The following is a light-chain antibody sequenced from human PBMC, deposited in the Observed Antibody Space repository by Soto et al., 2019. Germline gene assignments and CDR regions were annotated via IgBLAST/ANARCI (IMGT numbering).Light chain of an antibody. Sequence: DIVMTQSPLSLPVTPGEPASISCRSSQSLLHSNGYNYLDWYLQKPGQSPQLLIYLGSNRASGVPDRFSGSGSGTDFTLKISRVEAEDVAIYYCHQYNNWPPYTFGQGTKVDIK. CDR1: QSLLHSNGYNY. J-gene: IGKJ2*01. V-gene: IGKV2-28*01. CDR2: LGS. CDR3: HQYNNWPPYT.